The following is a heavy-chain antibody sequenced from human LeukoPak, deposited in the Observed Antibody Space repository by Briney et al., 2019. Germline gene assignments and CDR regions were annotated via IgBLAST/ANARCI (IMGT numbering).Heavy chain of an antibody. J-gene: IGHJ6*02. CDR3: ARDGDSKGYYYYGMDV. CDR1: GGSFSGYY. CDR2: INHSGST. V-gene: IGHV4-34*01. Sequence: PSETLSLTCAVYGGSFSGYYWSWIRQPPGKGLEWIGEINHSGSTNYNPSLKSRVTMSVDTSKNQFSLKLSSVTAADTAVYYCARDGDSKGYYYYGMDVWGQGATVTVSS. D-gene: IGHD2-21*02.